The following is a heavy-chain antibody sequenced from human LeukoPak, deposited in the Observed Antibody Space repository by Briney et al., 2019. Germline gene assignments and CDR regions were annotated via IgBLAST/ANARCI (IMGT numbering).Heavy chain of an antibody. Sequence: KPSETLSLTCAVYGGSFSGYYWSWIRQPPGKGLEWIGEINHSGSTNYNPSLKSRVTISVDTSKNQFSLKLSSVTAADTAVYYCAREENYYDSSGYYRTTMYYFDYWGQGTLVTVSS. V-gene: IGHV4-34*01. D-gene: IGHD3-22*01. CDR2: INHSGST. CDR1: GGSFSGYY. CDR3: AREENYYDSSGYYRTTMYYFDY. J-gene: IGHJ4*02.